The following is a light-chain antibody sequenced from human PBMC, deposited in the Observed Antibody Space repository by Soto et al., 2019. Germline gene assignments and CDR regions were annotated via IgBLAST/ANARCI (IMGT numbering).Light chain of an antibody. CDR2: AAS. CDR3: QQSYTTLLT. V-gene: IGKV1-39*01. J-gene: IGKJ4*01. Sequence: DIQMTQSPSSLSASVGDRVTISCRAGQSISTYLNWYQQKPGKAPKLLIYAASSLQSGVPSRFSGSGSGTDFTLAINSLQPEDFATYYCQQSYTTLLTFGGGTKVEI. CDR1: QSISTY.